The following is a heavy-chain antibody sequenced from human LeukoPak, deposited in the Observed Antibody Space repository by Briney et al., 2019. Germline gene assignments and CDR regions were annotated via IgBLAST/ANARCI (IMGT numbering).Heavy chain of an antibody. CDR3: ARDRITMVRGVIRANYYMDV. CDR1: GFTFSSYW. D-gene: IGHD3-10*01. CDR2: IKQDGSEK. V-gene: IGHV3-7*01. Sequence: GESLRLSCAASGFTFSSYWMSWVRQAPGKGLEWVANIKQDGSEKYYVDSVKGRFTISRDNAKNSLYLQMNSLRAEDTAVYYCARDRITMVRGVIRANYYMDVWGKGTTVTVSS. J-gene: IGHJ6*03.